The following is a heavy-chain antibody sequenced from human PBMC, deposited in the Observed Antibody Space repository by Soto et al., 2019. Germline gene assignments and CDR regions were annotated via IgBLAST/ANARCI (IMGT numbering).Heavy chain of an antibody. J-gene: IGHJ4*02. D-gene: IGHD3-10*01. CDR3: ARDLDGSGSYYTDY. CDR2: IKPHNGNT. V-gene: IGHV1-18*01. Sequence: ASVKVSCKASGGTFSTNTINWVRQAPGQGLEWMGWIKPHNGNTKYAQTLQDRLIMTTDTSTSTAYMELRSLRSDDTAVYYCARDLDGSGSYYTDYWGQGTLVTVSS. CDR1: GGTFSTNT.